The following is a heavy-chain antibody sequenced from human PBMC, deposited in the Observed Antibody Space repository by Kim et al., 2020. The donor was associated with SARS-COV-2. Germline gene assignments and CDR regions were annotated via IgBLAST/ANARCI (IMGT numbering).Heavy chain of an antibody. V-gene: IGHV4-31*02. D-gene: IGHD3-22*01. CDR3: ASFYYYDSTGMGYFDY. J-gene: IGHJ4*02. Sequence: LKSRVSISVDTAKNQFSLKLSSVTAADTAVYYCASFYYYDSTGMGYFDYWGQGTLVTVSS.